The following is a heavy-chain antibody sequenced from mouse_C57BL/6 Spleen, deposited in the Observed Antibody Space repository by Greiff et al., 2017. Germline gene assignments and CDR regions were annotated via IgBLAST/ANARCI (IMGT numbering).Heavy chain of an antibody. V-gene: IGHV1-18*01. CDR2: INPNNGGT. Sequence: EVQLQQSGPELVKPGASVKIPCKASGYTFTDYNMDWVKQSHGKSLEWIGDINPNNGGTIYNQKFKGKATLTVDKSSSTAYMELRSLTSEDTAVYYCAREDYYGSSSWYFDVWGTGTTVTVSS. CDR3: AREDYYGSSSWYFDV. J-gene: IGHJ1*03. CDR1: GYTFTDYN. D-gene: IGHD1-1*01.